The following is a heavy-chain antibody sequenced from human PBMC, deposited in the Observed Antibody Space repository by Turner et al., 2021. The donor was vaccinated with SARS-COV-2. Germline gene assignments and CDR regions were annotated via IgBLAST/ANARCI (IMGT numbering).Heavy chain of an antibody. CDR2: INTNSGGT. CDR3: AVPPGADVEPDYALDI. J-gene: IGHJ3*02. Sequence: QVQLVQSGAEVKKPGASVKVSCTASGYTFTGYYMHWVRQAPGQGLEWMGWINTNSGGTNYAQKFQGRVTMTRDTSISTAYMELSRLRSDDTAVYYWAVPPGADVEPDYALDIWGQGTMVTVTS. D-gene: IGHD1-1*01. CDR1: GYTFTGYY. V-gene: IGHV1-2*02.